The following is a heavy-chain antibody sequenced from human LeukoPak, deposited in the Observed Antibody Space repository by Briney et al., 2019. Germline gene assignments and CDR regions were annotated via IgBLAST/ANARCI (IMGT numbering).Heavy chain of an antibody. J-gene: IGHJ6*02. CDR1: GFTFSSYA. CDR3: ASPRYYYDSSGYSQAPYYYYGMGV. Sequence: GGSLRLSCAASGFTFSSYAMSWVRQAPGKGLEWVSAISGSGGSTYYADSVKGRFTISRDNSKNTLYLQMNSLRAEDTAVYYCASPRYYYDSSGYSQAPYYYYGMGVWGQGTTVTVSS. D-gene: IGHD3-22*01. CDR2: ISGSGGST. V-gene: IGHV3-23*01.